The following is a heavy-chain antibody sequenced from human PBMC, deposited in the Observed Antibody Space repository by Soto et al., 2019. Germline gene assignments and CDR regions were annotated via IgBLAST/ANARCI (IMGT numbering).Heavy chain of an antibody. CDR2: IYYSGST. CDR1: GGSISSYY. J-gene: IGHJ4*02. D-gene: IGHD3-3*01. Sequence: SETLSLTCTVSGGSISSYYWSWIRQPPGKGLEWIGYIYYSGSTNYNPSLKSRVTISVDTSKNQFSLKLSSVTAADTAVYYCARAQYYDFWSGYYTFDYWGQGTLVTSPQ. V-gene: IGHV4-59*01. CDR3: ARAQYYDFWSGYYTFDY.